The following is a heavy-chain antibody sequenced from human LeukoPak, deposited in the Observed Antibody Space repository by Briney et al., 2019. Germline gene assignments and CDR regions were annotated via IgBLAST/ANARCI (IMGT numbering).Heavy chain of an antibody. CDR2: INTDGSST. Sequence: GGSLRLSCAASGFTFSKYWMHWVRQAPGKGLVWVSRINTDGSSTSYADSVKGRFTISRDNAKNTLYLQTNSLRAEGTAVYYCARSEYSSTWYGDYYYYYMDVWGKGTTVTVSS. CDR1: GFTFSKYW. D-gene: IGHD6-13*01. CDR3: ARSEYSSTWYGDYYYYYMDV. V-gene: IGHV3-74*01. J-gene: IGHJ6*03.